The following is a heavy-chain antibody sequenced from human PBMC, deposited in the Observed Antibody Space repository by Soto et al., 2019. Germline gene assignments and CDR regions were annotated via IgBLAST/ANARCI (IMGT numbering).Heavy chain of an antibody. J-gene: IGHJ4*02. CDR1: GYTFTGYY. D-gene: IGHD2-2*01. Sequence: ASVKVSCKASGYTFTGYYMHWVRQAPGQGLEWMGWINPNSGGTNYAQKFQGWVTMTRDTSISTAYMELSRLRSDDTAVYYCARDRGANCSSTSCYAFDYWGQGTLVTVSS. CDR3: ARDRGANCSSTSCYAFDY. V-gene: IGHV1-2*04. CDR2: INPNSGGT.